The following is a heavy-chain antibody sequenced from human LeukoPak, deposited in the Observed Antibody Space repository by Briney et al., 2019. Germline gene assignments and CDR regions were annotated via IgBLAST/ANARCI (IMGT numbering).Heavy chain of an antibody. D-gene: IGHD2-2*01. CDR2: INHSGST. Sequence: SETLSLTCAVYGGAFSGYYWSWIRQPPGKGLEWIGEINHSGSTNYNPSLKSRVTISVDTSKNQFSLKLSSVTAADTAVYYCARGGPYCSSTSCYPSNWFDPWGQGTLVTVSS. CDR1: GGAFSGYY. J-gene: IGHJ5*02. V-gene: IGHV4-34*01. CDR3: ARGGPYCSSTSCYPSNWFDP.